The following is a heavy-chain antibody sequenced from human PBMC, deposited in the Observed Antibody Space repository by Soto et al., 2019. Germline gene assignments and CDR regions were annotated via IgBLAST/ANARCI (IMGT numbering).Heavy chain of an antibody. CDR2: ISGSGGRT. Sequence: GGSLRLSCAASGFTFSSYAMSWVRQAPGKGLEWVSAISGSGGRTYYADSVKGRFTISRDNSKNALYLQMNSLRAEDRHVYDCARAEPNDYGWNPVDVFDILGQGKMGTVSS. J-gene: IGHJ3*02. CDR3: ARAEPNDYGWNPVDVFDI. V-gene: IGHV3-23*01. CDR1: GFTFSSYA. D-gene: IGHD4-17*01.